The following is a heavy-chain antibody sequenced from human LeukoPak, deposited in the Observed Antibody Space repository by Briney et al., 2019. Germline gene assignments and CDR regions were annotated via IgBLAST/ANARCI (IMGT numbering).Heavy chain of an antibody. CDR1: GYSITSGYF. Sequence: SETLSLTCAVSGYSITSGYFWGWIRQPPGKGLEWIGSVYHRGSTYFNPSLKSRVIISVDTSKNQFSLKLSSVTAADTAVYYCARDVRGVVIISDAFDIWGQGTLVTVSS. CDR2: VYHRGST. J-gene: IGHJ3*02. D-gene: IGHD3-3*01. V-gene: IGHV4-38-2*02. CDR3: ARDVRGVVIISDAFDI.